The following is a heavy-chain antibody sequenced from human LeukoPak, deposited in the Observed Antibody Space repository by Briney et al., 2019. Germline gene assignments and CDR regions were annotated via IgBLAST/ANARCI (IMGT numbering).Heavy chain of an antibody. CDR3: ANARVMIPFFDY. CDR1: GFSFTSYA. Sequence: GGSLRLSCAASGFSFTSYAMSWVRQAPGKGLEWVSAISTGGGSTYYADSVKGWFTISRDNSKNTLSLQLNSLRAEDTAVYYSANARVMIPFFDYWGQGTLVTVSS. CDR2: ISTGGGST. J-gene: IGHJ4*02. V-gene: IGHV3-23*01. D-gene: IGHD3-22*01.